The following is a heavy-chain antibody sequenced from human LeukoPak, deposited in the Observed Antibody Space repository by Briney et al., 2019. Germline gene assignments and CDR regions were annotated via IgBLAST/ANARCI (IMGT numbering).Heavy chain of an antibody. CDR3: ARHFYGSGSYRAYGMDV. Sequence: PSETLSLTCTVSGGPISSYYWSWIRQPPGKGLEWIGYIYSSGSTNYNPSLKSRVTISVATSKNQFSLKVSSVTAADTAVYYCARHFYGSGSYRAYGMDVWGQGTTVTVSS. V-gene: IGHV4-59*08. J-gene: IGHJ6*02. CDR1: GGPISSYY. D-gene: IGHD3-10*01. CDR2: IYSSGST.